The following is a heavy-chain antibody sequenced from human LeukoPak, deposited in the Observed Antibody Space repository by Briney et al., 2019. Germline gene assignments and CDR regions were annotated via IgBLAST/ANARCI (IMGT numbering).Heavy chain of an antibody. CDR2: INPNSGGT. CDR3: ARDEYSSSWYDLVYYFDY. V-gene: IGHV1-2*02. J-gene: IGHJ4*02. CDR1: GYTFTSYA. Sequence: ASVKVSCKASGYTFTSYAMNWVRQAPGQGLEWMGWINPNSGGTNYAQKFQGRVTMTRDTSISTAYMELSRLRSDDTAVYYCARDEYSSSWYDLVYYFDYWGQGTLVTVSS. D-gene: IGHD6-13*01.